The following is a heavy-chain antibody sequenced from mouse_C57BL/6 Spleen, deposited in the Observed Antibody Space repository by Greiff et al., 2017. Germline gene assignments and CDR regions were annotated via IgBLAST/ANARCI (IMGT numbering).Heavy chain of an antibody. D-gene: IGHD3-3*01. J-gene: IGHJ4*01. CDR3: ARGGQCYAIDY. CDR1: GFTFSDYG. V-gene: IGHV5-17*01. CDR2: SSSGRSTI. Sequence: EVQLVGSGGGLVKPGGSLTLSCAASGFTFSDYGMHWVRQAPEKGLEWVAYSSSGRSTIYYADTVTGRFTISRDNAKNTLFLQMISLRSEDTAMYYCARGGQCYAIDYWGQGTSVTVSS.